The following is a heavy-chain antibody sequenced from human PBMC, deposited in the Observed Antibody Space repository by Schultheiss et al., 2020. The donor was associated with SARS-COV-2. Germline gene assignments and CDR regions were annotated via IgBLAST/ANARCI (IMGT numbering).Heavy chain of an antibody. CDR1: GFTFSSYS. V-gene: IGHV3-66*04. CDR2: IYGGGNT. CDR3: ARQYSGSLDP. J-gene: IGHJ5*02. D-gene: IGHD1-26*01. Sequence: GGSLRLSCAASGFTFSSYSMNWVRQAPGKGLEWVSVIYGGGNTYYADSVKGRFTISRDNSKNTLYLQMNSLRAEDTAVYYCARQYSGSLDPWGQGTLVTVSS.